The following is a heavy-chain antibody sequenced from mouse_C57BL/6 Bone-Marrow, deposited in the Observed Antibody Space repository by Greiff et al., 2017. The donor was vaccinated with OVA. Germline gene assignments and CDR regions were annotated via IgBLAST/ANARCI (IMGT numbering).Heavy chain of an antibody. V-gene: IGHV1-64*01. D-gene: IGHD1-1*01. J-gene: IGHJ4*01. CDR2: IHPNSGST. CDR1: GYTFTSYW. CDR3: ARHCSRHYYAMDY. Sequence: VQLQQPGAELVKPGASVKLSCKASGYTFTSYWMHWVKQRPGQGLEWIGMIHPNSGSTNYNEKFKSKATLTVDKSSSTAYMQLSSLTSEDSAVYYCARHCSRHYYAMDYWGQGTSVTVSS.